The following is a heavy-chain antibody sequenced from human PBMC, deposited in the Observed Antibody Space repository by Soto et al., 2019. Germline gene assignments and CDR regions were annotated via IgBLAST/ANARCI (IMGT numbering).Heavy chain of an antibody. CDR3: ARDRDIVVVPAANVIPATYYYGRES. CDR2: IWWYVSNK. D-gene: IGHD2-2*01. CDR1: GFTFSSYG. Sequence: AWGSRRLSCAASGFTFSSYGMHWVRQGPGKGLEWVAVIWWYVSNKYYADSVKGRFTISGDNSKNPLYLQMNSLRAEDTAVYYCARDRDIVVVPAANVIPATYYYGRESWGNGKTFIISS. V-gene: IGHV3-33*01. J-gene: IGHJ6*04.